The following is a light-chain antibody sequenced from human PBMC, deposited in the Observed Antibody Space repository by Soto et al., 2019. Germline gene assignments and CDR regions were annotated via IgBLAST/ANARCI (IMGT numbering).Light chain of an antibody. V-gene: IGKV3-20*01. CDR3: HQYNTVPWT. CDR2: GAS. Sequence: EIVLTQSPGTLSLSAGERATLSCRASQSVIYLAWYQHKPGQAPRLLIYGASNRAAGIPDRFSGSGSGTDFTLTINRLETEDSAAYYCHQYNTVPWTFGQGTKVDIK. CDR1: QSVIY. J-gene: IGKJ1*01.